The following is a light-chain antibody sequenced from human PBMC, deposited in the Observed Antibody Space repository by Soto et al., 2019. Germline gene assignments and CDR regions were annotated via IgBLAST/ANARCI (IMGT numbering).Light chain of an antibody. Sequence: QSALTQPASVSGSPGQSITISCTGTISDVGGYNYVSWYQQHPGKAPKLMIYEVSNRPSGVSNRFSGSKSGNTASLTISGLQAEDEADYYCSSYTSSSPYVLGTGTKVTVL. CDR1: ISDVGGYNY. J-gene: IGLJ1*01. CDR2: EVS. V-gene: IGLV2-14*01. CDR3: SSYTSSSPYV.